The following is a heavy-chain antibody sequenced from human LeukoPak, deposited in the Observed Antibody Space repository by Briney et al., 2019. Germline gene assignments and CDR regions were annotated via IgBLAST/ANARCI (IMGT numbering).Heavy chain of an antibody. V-gene: IGHV4-4*07. J-gene: IGHJ3*02. Sequence: PSETLSLTCTVSGGSISSYYWSWIRQPAGKGLEWIGRIYTSGSTNYNPSLRSRVTMSVDTSKNQFSLKLSSVTAADTAVYYCATREAVAGTSIWAFDIWGHGTMVTVSS. D-gene: IGHD6-19*01. CDR1: GGSISSYY. CDR2: IYTSGST. CDR3: ATREAVAGTSIWAFDI.